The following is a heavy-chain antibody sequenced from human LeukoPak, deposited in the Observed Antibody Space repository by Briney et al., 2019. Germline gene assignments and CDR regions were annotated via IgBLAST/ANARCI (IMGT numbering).Heavy chain of an antibody. CDR1: GFTFDDYG. D-gene: IGHD3-10*01. CDR3: ARDGGSGSYYKNYYYYMDV. J-gene: IGHJ6*03. CDR2: INWNGGST. Sequence: PGGSLRLSCAASGFTFDDYGMSWVRQAPGKGLEWVSGINWNGGSTGYADSVKGRFTISRDNAKNSLYLQMNSLRAEDTALYYCARDGGSGSYYKNYYYYMDVWGKGTTVTVSS. V-gene: IGHV3-20*04.